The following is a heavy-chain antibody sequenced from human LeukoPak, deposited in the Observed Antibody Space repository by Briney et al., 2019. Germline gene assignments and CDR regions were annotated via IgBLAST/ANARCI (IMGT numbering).Heavy chain of an antibody. D-gene: IGHD2-2*01. J-gene: IGHJ4*02. Sequence: ASVTVSFTGSGYTFTSYGISWVRQAPGQGLEWMGWISAYNGNTNYSQKLQGRVTITTDTSTSTAYMELRSLRSDDPAEYSCATKGYCSTNSCYSCDSWGQGTLVTVSS. CDR1: GYTFTSYG. CDR3: ATKGYCSTNSCYSCDS. CDR2: ISAYNGNT. V-gene: IGHV1-18*01.